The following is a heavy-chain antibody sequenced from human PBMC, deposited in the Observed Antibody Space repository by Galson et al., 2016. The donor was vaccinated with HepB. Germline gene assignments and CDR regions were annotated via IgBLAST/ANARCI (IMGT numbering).Heavy chain of an antibody. Sequence: SLRLSCAASGFTFSGYTMNWVHQTPEKGLEWVSSITSSSGYIYYADSLKGRFTISRDHAKNSLYLQVNSLRAEDTAVYDCARSGANSVYGGRVIEYYYYYGMDVWGQGTTVTVSS. CDR1: GFTFSGYT. D-gene: IGHD2-8*01. V-gene: IGHV3-21*01. J-gene: IGHJ6*02. CDR3: ARSGANSVYGGRVIEYYYYYGMDV. CDR2: ITSSSGYI.